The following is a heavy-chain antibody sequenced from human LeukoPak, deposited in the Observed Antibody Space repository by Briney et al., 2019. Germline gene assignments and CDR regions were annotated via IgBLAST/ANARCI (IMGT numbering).Heavy chain of an antibody. J-gene: IGHJ4*02. CDR1: GYSISSGYY. CDR2: IYHSGST. V-gene: IGHV4-38-2*02. CDR3: AREDSSGLDY. D-gene: IGHD6-19*01. Sequence: PSETLSLTCAVSGYSISSGYYWGWIRQPPGKGLEWIGSIYHSGSTYYNPSLKSRVTISVDTSKNQFSLKLSSVTAADTAVYYCAREDSSGLDYWCQGTLVTVSS.